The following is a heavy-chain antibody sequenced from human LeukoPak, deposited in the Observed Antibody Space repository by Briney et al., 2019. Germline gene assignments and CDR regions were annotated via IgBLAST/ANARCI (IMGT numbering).Heavy chain of an antibody. Sequence: SETLSLTCTVSGYSISSGYYWGWIRQPPGKGLEWIGSIYHSGSTYYNPSLKSRVTISVDTSKNQFSLKLGSVTAADTAVYYCARGGWPFDYWGQGTLVTVSS. CDR1: GYSISSGYY. V-gene: IGHV4-38-2*02. D-gene: IGHD6-19*01. CDR2: IYHSGST. J-gene: IGHJ4*02. CDR3: ARGGWPFDY.